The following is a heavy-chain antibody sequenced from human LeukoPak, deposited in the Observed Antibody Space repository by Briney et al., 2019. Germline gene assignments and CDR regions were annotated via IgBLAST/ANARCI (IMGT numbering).Heavy chain of an antibody. CDR1: GFTFGDDG. J-gene: IGHJ4*02. CDR3: AKEGQKYDYVWGSYRYSYYFDY. V-gene: IGHV3-23*01. D-gene: IGHD3-16*02. CDR2: ISGSGGPT. Sequence: GGSLRLSCTASGFTFGDDGMSWFRQAPGKGLEWVSAISGSGGPTYYADSVKGRFTISRDNSKNTLYLQMNSLRAEDTAVYYCAKEGQKYDYVWGSYRYSYYFDYWGQGTLVTVSS.